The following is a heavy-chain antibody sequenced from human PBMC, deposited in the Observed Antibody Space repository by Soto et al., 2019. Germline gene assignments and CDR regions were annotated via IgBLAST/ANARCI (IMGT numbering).Heavy chain of an antibody. J-gene: IGHJ6*02. Sequence: ASVKVSCKASGGTFSSYAISWVRQAPGQGLEWMGGIIPIFGTANYAQKFQGRVTITADESTSTAYMELSSLRSEDTAVYYCASGRLVVVLYYYYGMDVWGQGTTVTVSS. CDR1: GGTFSSYA. CDR2: IIPIFGTA. CDR3: ASGRLVVVLYYYYGMDV. V-gene: IGHV1-69*13. D-gene: IGHD3-22*01.